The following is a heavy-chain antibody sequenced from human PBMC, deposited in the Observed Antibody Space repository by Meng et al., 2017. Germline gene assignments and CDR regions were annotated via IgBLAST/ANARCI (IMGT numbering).Heavy chain of an antibody. CDR2: INHSGST. V-gene: IGHV4-34*01. J-gene: IGHJ4*02. CDR3: ARRGIAARPFYY. D-gene: IGHD6-6*01. Sequence: VQLQQWGAGLLKPSETLSLTCAVYGWSFSGYYWSWIRQPPGKGLEWIGEINHSGSTNYNPSLKSRVTISVDTSKNQFSLKLSSVTAADTAVYYCARRGIAARPFYYWGQGTLVNVSS. CDR1: GWSFSGYY.